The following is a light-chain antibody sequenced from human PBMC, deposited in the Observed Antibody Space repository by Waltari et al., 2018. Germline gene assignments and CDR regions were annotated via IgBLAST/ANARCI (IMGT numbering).Light chain of an antibody. Sequence: QPALTQPASVSGSPGQSITLSCPGPSSDVGSYDLFSWYQQHPSKVPKLMIYEGSRRPSGVSNRFSGSKSGNTASLTISGLQPEDEADYYCCSYAGSSTLPKFGGGTKLTVL. CDR3: CSYAGSSTLPK. CDR1: SSDVGSYDL. J-gene: IGLJ2*01. CDR2: EGS. V-gene: IGLV2-23*01.